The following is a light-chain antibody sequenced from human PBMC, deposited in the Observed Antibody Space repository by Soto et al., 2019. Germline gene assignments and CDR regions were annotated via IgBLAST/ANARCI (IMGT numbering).Light chain of an antibody. V-gene: IGKV3-20*01. J-gene: IGKJ3*01. Sequence: EIVLTQYPGTLSLSPGERATLSCRASQSVSSSYLAWYQQKPGQAPRLLIYGASSRATGIPDRFSGSGSGTDFTLTISRLEPEDFAVYYCQQYAHPATFGPGTKVDIK. CDR3: QQYAHPAT. CDR1: QSVSSSY. CDR2: GAS.